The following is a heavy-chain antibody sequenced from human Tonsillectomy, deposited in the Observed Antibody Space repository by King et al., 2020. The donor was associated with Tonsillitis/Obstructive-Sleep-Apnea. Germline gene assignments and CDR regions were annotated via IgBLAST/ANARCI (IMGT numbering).Heavy chain of an antibody. D-gene: IGHD2-21*02. Sequence: VQLVESGGGLVQPGGSLRLSCAASGFTFNRYWIHWVRQAPGKGLLWVSRINGDGRNTIYADSVKGRFTISRDKAKNTLYLQMNSLRAEDTAVYYCARGGDFHGFDIWGQGTMVTVSS. CDR1: GFTFNRYW. CDR3: ARGGDFHGFDI. CDR2: INGDGRNT. V-gene: IGHV3-74*01. J-gene: IGHJ3*02.